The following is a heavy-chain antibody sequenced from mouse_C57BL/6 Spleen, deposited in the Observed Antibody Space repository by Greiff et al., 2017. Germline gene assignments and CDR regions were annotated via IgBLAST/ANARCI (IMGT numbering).Heavy chain of an antibody. J-gene: IGHJ2*01. CDR1: VYTFPSYG. V-gene: IGHV1-81*01. Sequence: QVQLQQSGAELSRPWASVQLSCTSSVYTFPSYGISFVKQRTGQGLGWIGEIYPRSVNTYYNENFKGKATLTADKSSSTAYMELRSLTSEDSAVYFCARRNYDYDEEGDYWGQGTTLTVSS. CDR2: IYPRSVNT. D-gene: IGHD2-4*01. CDR3: ARRNYDYDEEGDY.